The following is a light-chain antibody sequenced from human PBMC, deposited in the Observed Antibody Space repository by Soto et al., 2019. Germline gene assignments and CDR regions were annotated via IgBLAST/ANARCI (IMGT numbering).Light chain of an antibody. CDR3: NSYTTSNTFV. J-gene: IGLJ1*01. Sequence: ALTQPASVSGSPGQAITVSCSGTSSDIGAHNFVSWYQQHPGKAPKLIIYEVINRPSGVSDRFSGSKSGNTASLTIPGLQSEDEADYYCNSYTTSNTFVFGSGTKVTVL. CDR2: EVI. V-gene: IGLV2-14*03. CDR1: SSDIGAHNF.